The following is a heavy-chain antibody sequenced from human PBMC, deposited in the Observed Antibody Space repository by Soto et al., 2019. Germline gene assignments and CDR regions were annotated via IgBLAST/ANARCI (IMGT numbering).Heavy chain of an antibody. CDR1: GGTFSSYA. J-gene: IGHJ4*02. Sequence: QVQLVQSGAEVKKPGSSVKVSCKASGGTFSSYAISWVRQAPGQGLEWMGGIIPIFGTANYAQKFQGRVTITADESTSTASMELSSLRSEDTAVYYCASVDSSGYYPYYFDYWGQGTLVTVSS. CDR2: IIPIFGTA. CDR3: ASVDSSGYYPYYFDY. V-gene: IGHV1-69*12. D-gene: IGHD3-22*01.